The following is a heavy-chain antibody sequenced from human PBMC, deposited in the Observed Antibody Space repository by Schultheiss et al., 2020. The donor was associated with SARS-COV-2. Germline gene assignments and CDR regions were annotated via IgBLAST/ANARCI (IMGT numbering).Heavy chain of an antibody. CDR1: GGSISSYY. V-gene: IGHV4-59*12. D-gene: IGHD3-22*01. J-gene: IGHJ6*02. CDR3: ARDNDSSGYYYVGGYYYGMDV. Sequence: SETLSLTCTVSGGSISSYYWSWIRQPPGKGLEWIGYIYYSGSTNYNPSLKSRVTISVDTSKNQFSLKLSSVTAADTAVYYCARDNDSSGYYYVGGYYYGMDVWGQGTTVTVSS. CDR2: IYYSGST.